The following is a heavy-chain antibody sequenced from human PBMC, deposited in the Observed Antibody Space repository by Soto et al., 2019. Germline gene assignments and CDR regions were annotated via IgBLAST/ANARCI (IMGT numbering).Heavy chain of an antibody. D-gene: IGHD6-19*01. J-gene: IGHJ4*02. CDR1: GFTFSSYA. CDR2: ISGSGGST. Sequence: GGSLRLSCAASGFTFSSYAMSWVRQAPGKGLEWVSAISGSGGSTYYADSVKGRFTISRDNSKNTLYLQMNSLRAEDTAVYYCAKFYYISSGWSAPHKDIPPSEDYWGQGTLVTVSS. CDR3: AKFYYISSGWSAPHKDIPPSEDY. V-gene: IGHV3-23*01.